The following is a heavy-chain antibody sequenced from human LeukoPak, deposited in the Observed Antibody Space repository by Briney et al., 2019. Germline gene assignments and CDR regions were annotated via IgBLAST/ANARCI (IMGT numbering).Heavy chain of an antibody. CDR3: AKSKVRGANSDAFDI. J-gene: IGHJ3*02. D-gene: IGHD3-10*01. V-gene: IGHV3-23*01. CDR1: RFTFSSYA. CDR2: ISGSGGST. Sequence: PGESLRLSCAASRFTFSSYAMSWVRQAPGKGLEWVSAISGSGGSTYYADSVKGRFTISRDNSKNTLYLQMNSLRAEDTAVYYCAKSKVRGANSDAFDIWGQGTMVTVSS.